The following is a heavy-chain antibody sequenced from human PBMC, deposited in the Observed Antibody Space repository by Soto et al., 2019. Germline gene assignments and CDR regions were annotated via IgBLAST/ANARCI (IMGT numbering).Heavy chain of an antibody. V-gene: IGHV3-48*01. CDR3: ASDIDG. CDR1: GFTFSSYS. Sequence: EVPVVESGGGLVQPGGSLRLSCAASGFTFSSYSMNWVRQAPGKGLEWVSYISSSSSTKFYADSVKGRFTISRDNDRISLYLQMNSLRAEDTAVYYCASDIDGGGQGTLVTVSS. CDR2: ISSSSSTK. J-gene: IGHJ4*02. D-gene: IGHD2-15*01.